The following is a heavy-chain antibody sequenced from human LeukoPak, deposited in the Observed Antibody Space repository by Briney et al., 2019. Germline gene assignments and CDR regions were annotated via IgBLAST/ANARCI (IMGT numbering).Heavy chain of an antibody. V-gene: IGHV3-7*01. CDR3: ARAPEEPYYGMDV. CDR2: INQDGSVK. Sequence: QPGGSLRLSCSASGFTFSSYWMSWVRQAPGKGLEWVANINQDGSVKYHVDSVKGRFTISRDNAKNSLYLQMNSLRAEDTAVYYCARAPEEPYYGMDVWGQGTTVTVSS. D-gene: IGHD1-26*01. J-gene: IGHJ6*02. CDR1: GFTFSSYW.